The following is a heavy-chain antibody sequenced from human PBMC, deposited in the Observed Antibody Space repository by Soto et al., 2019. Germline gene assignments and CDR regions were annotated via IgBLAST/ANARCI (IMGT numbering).Heavy chain of an antibody. V-gene: IGHV3-21*01. CDR2: ISSSSSYI. CDR3: ARGRYYDSSGSPTPSY. CDR1: GFTFSSYS. Sequence: GGSLRPSCSASGFTFSSYSMNWVRQAPGKGLEWVSSISSSSSYIYYADSVKGRFTISRDNAKNSLYLQMNSLRAEDTAVYYCARGRYYDSSGSPTPSYWGQGNLVTGSS. J-gene: IGHJ4*02. D-gene: IGHD3-22*01.